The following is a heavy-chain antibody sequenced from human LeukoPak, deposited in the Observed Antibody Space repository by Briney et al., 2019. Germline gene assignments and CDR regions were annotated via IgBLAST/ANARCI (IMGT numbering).Heavy chain of an antibody. J-gene: IGHJ6*02. CDR3: AREYSSGWYGVLYGMDV. CDR2: MNPNSGNT. V-gene: IGHV1-8*01. Sequence: ASVKVSCKASGYTFTSYDINWVRQATGQGLEWLGWMNPNSGNTGYAQKFQGRVTMTTDTSTSTAYMELRSLRSDDTAVYYCAREYSSGWYGVLYGMDVWGQGTTVTVSS. CDR1: GYTFTSYD. D-gene: IGHD6-19*01.